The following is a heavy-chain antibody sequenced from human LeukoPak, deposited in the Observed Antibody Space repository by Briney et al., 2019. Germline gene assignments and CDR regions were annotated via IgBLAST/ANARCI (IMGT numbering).Heavy chain of an antibody. V-gene: IGHV4-59*08. D-gene: IGHD3-22*01. J-gene: IGHJ4*02. CDR3: ARGTYYYDSSGYYYVLDY. CDR1: GGSISSYY. CDR2: IYYSGST. Sequence: SETLSLTCTVSGGSISSYYWSGIRQPPGKGLEWIGYIYYSGSTNYNPSLKSRVTISVDTSKNQFSLKLSSVTAADTAVYYCARGTYYYDSSGYYYVLDYWGQGTLVTVSS.